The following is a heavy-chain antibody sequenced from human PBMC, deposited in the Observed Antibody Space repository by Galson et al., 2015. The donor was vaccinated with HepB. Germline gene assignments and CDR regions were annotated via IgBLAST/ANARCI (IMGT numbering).Heavy chain of an antibody. CDR3: AKDGGYCSSTSCIYYYYYYMDV. V-gene: IGHV3-30*18. Sequence: SLRLSCAASGITFSSYGMHWVRQAPGKGLEWVAVISYDGSNKYYAYSVKGRFTISRDNSKNTLYLQMNSLRAEDTAVYYCAKDGGYCSSTSCIYYYYYYMDVWGKGTTVTVSS. CDR1: GITFSSYG. J-gene: IGHJ6*03. D-gene: IGHD2-2*01. CDR2: ISYDGSNK.